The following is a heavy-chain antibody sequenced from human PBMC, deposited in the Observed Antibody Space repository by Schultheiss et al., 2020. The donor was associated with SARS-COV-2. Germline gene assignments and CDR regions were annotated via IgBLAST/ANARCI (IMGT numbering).Heavy chain of an antibody. CDR2: ISGSGGST. CDR3: ARAKPYYDFWS. Sequence: GESLKISCAASGFTFSSYGMHWVRQAPGKGLEWVSAISGSGGSTYYADSVKGRFTISRDNAKNSLYLQMNSLRAEDTAVYYCARAKPYYDFWSWGQGTLVTVSS. V-gene: IGHV3-21*01. D-gene: IGHD3-3*01. J-gene: IGHJ4*02. CDR1: GFTFSSYG.